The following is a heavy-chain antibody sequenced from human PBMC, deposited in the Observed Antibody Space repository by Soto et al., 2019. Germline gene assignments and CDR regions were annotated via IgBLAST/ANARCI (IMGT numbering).Heavy chain of an antibody. J-gene: IGHJ4*02. CDR1: GGSIXSGDYY. Sequence: PSETLSLTCTVSGGSIXSGDYYWSWIRQPPEKGLEWIGYIYYSGSTYYNPSLKSRVTISVDTSKNQFSLKLSSVTAADTAVYYCARLTPGYSSGWFIDYWGQGTLVTVSS. D-gene: IGHD6-19*01. CDR2: IYYSGST. V-gene: IGHV4-30-4*01. CDR3: ARLTPGYSSGWFIDY.